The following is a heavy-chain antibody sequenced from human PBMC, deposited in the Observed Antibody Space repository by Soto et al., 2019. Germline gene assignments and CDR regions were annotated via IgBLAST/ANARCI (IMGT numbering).Heavy chain of an antibody. CDR1: VFTFSSYA. J-gene: IGHJ6*02. D-gene: IGHD6-19*01. CDR3: ARDFIAVAGTWDYYYGMDV. Sequence: PGGSLRLSCAASVFTFSSYAMHWVRQAPGKGLEWVAVISYDGSNKYYTDSVKGRFTISRDNSKNTLYLQMNSLRAEDTAVYYCARDFIAVAGTWDYYYGMDVWGQGTTVTVSS. V-gene: IGHV3-30-3*01. CDR2: ISYDGSNK.